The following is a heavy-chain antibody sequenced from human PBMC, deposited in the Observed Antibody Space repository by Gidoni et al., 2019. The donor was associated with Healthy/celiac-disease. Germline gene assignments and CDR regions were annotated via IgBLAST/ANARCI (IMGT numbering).Heavy chain of an antibody. Sequence: EVQLVESGGGLVQPGGSLRLSCAASGFTFSSYAMSWVRQAPGKGLEWVSGISGSGGNTYYADAVKSRFTISRDNSKNTQYLQMNSLRAEDTAVYYCAKEVVAATNYFDYWGQGTLVTVSS. CDR2: ISGSGGNT. CDR1: GFTFSSYA. CDR3: AKEVVAATNYFDY. J-gene: IGHJ4*02. V-gene: IGHV3-23*04. D-gene: IGHD2-15*01.